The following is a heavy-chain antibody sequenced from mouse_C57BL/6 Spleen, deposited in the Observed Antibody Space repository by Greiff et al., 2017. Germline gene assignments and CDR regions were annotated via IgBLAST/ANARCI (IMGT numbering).Heavy chain of an antibody. J-gene: IGHJ4*01. V-gene: IGHV1-64*01. CDR1: GYTFTSYW. D-gene: IGHD2-14*01. CDR2: IHPNSGST. Sequence: QVQLQQPGAELVKPGASVKLSCKASGYTFTSYWMHWVKQRPGQGLEWIGMIHPNSGSTNYNEKFKSKATLTVDKSSSTAYMQLSSLTSEDSAVYYCAREVPAGRDDYAMDYWGQGTSVTVSS. CDR3: AREVPAGRDDYAMDY.